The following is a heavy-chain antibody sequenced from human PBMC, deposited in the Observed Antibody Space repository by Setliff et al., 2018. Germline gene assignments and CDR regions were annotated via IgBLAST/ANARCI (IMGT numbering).Heavy chain of an antibody. D-gene: IGHD2-15*01. Sequence: NPSETLSLTCTVSGGSISSSSYYWGWIRQPPGKGLEWIGSIYYSGSTYYNPSLKSRVTISVDTSKNQFSLKLSSVTAADTAVYYCASGGEVVAATTHPTHFDYWGQGTLVTVSS. CDR2: IYYSGST. CDR1: GGSISSSSYY. CDR3: ASGGEVVAATTHPTHFDY. J-gene: IGHJ4*02. V-gene: IGHV4-39*01.